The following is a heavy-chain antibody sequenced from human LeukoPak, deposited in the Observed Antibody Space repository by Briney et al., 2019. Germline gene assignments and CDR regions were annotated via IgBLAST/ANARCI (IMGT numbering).Heavy chain of an antibody. J-gene: IGHJ4*02. V-gene: IGHV3-23*01. Sequence: GGSLRLSCAASGFPFSSYAMSWVRQAPGKGLEWVSSISDSGGSTYYSNSVKGRFTISRDNSRNTLYLQMDRLRAEDTAVYYCAKDFWSGCLKYYFDSWGQGTLVTVSS. CDR3: AKDFWSGCLKYYFDS. CDR2: ISDSGGST. CDR1: GFPFSSYA. D-gene: IGHD3-3*01.